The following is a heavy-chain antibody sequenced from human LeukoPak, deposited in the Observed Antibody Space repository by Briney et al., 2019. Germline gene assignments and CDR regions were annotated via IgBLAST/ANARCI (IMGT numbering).Heavy chain of an antibody. V-gene: IGHV3-23*01. CDR3: AKSPSAWLFDY. D-gene: IGHD2-2*01. CDR2: ISGSGYEA. Sequence: GGSLRLSCAASGFSFSSFAMSWVRQAPGKGLEWVSGISGSGYEAYYADSVNGRFTISRDNSKGTVFLQMSSLRAEDTAIYYCAKSPSAWLFDYWGQGTLVTVSS. CDR1: GFSFSSFA. J-gene: IGHJ4*02.